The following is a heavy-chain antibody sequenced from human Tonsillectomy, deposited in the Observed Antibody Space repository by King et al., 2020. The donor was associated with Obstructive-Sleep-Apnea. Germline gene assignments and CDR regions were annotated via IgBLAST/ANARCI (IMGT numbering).Heavy chain of an antibody. CDR1: GGSINSGDYY. Sequence: MQLQESGPGLVKPSQTLSLTCTVSGGSINSGDYYWTVIRQPPGKGLEWIGFIYHSGSTYFNPSLRSRVTVSMDTSRNQCSLNLNVGTAAATAVYFCARWRGGSGNIDYWGQGILVTVSS. CDR2: IYHSGST. J-gene: IGHJ4*02. CDR3: ARWRGGSGNIDY. V-gene: IGHV4-30-4*01. D-gene: IGHD3-10*01.